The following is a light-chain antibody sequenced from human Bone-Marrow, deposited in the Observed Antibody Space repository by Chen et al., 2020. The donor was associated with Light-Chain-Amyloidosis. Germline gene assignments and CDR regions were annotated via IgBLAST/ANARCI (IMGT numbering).Light chain of an antibody. V-gene: IGLV2-23*01. J-gene: IGLJ3*02. CDR1: NSVVGNYNL. CDR2: GDF. CDR3: CAYTGSSTWV. Sequence: QSALTQPASVSGSPGQSITISCTASNSVVGNYNLVSWYQHHPGKAPKLRIYGDFKRPSGVSNRFSGSKSGNTASLTISGLQNEDEAHYHCCAYTGSSTWVFGGGTKLTVL.